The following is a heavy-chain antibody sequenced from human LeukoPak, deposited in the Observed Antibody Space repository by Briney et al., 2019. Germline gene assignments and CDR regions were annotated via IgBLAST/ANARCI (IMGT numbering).Heavy chain of an antibody. J-gene: IGHJ5*02. D-gene: IGHD3-22*01. CDR1: GFTFSSYG. CDR3: ARVLSGSWDWFDP. CDR2: INTDGSST. V-gene: IGHV3-74*01. Sequence: GGSLRLSCAASGFTFSSYGMHWVRQAPGKGLVWVSRINTDGSSTNYADSVKGRFTISRDNAKNTLYLQMNSLRAEDTAVYYCARVLSGSWDWFDPWGQGTLVTVSS.